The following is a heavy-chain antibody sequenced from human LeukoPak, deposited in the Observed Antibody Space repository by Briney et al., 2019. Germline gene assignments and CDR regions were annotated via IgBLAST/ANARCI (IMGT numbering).Heavy chain of an antibody. CDR1: GYTFTDYY. CDR3: ARGFRGSGSYRMLI. D-gene: IGHD3-10*01. V-gene: IGHV1-2*02. J-gene: IGHJ4*02. Sequence: ASVTVSCKASGYTFTDYYLHWVRQAPGQGLEWMGWIYPATGATEYSRRFQGRVTMTRATSISTAYMELTRLTSDDTAVYYCARGFRGSGSYRMLIWGQGTLVTVSS. CDR2: IYPATGAT.